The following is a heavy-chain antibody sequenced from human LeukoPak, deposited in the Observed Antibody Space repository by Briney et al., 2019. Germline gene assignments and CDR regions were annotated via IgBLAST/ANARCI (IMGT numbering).Heavy chain of an antibody. CDR2: TYCRSEWFH. CDR3: VGGGTSVAGMDV. J-gene: IGHJ6*02. D-gene: IGHD1-1*01. V-gene: IGHV6-1*01. CDR1: GDSVFSNSAA. Sequence: SQTLSLTCVISGDSVFSNSAAWNWIRQSPSRGLEWLGRTYCRSEWFHDYAVSVKSRMIINPDTSKNQFSLQLNSVTPDDTAIYYCVGGGTSVAGMDVWGQGTTVTVSS.